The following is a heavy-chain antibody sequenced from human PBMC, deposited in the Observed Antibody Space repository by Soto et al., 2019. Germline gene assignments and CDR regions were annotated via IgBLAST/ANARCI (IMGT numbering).Heavy chain of an antibody. CDR1: GGTFSSYA. D-gene: IGHD6-6*01. Sequence: QVQLVQSGAEVKKPGSSVKVSCKASGGTFSSYAISWVRQAPGQGLEWMGGIIPIFGTANYAQKFQGRVTITADESTSTAYMELSSLRSEDTAVYYCARAEYSSSSGTYYYYGMDVWGHGTTVTVSS. CDR3: ARAEYSSSSGTYYYYGMDV. CDR2: IIPIFGTA. V-gene: IGHV1-69*01. J-gene: IGHJ6*02.